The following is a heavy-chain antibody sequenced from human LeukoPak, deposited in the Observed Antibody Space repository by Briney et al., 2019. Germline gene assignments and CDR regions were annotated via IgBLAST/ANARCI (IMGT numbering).Heavy chain of an antibody. V-gene: IGHV4-59*11. CDR3: ARLVYATLVDYYYMDV. Sequence: SETLSLTCTVSVGSISSHYWSWIRQPPGKGLEWIGYIYYSGSTSYNPSLKSRVTISVDTSKNQFSLKLSSVTAADTAVYYCARLVYATLVDYYYMDVWGKGTTVTVSS. CDR2: IYYSGST. CDR1: VGSISSHY. J-gene: IGHJ6*03. D-gene: IGHD2-8*01.